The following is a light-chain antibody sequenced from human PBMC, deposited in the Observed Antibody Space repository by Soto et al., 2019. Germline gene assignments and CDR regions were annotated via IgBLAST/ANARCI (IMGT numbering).Light chain of an antibody. J-gene: IGLJ3*02. Sequence: SYELTQPPSVSVSPGQTASITCSGDKSGNKYACWYQQKPGQSPVLVIYKDSKRPSGIPERFSGSNSGNTATLTISGTQAMDEADYYCQVWDSSTRVFGGGTKLTVL. CDR2: KDS. CDR1: KSGNKY. CDR3: QVWDSSTRV. V-gene: IGLV3-1*01.